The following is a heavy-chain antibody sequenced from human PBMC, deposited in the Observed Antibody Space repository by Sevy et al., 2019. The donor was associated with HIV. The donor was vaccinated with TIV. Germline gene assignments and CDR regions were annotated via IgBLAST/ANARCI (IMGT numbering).Heavy chain of an antibody. D-gene: IGHD3-22*01. CDR1: GFTFRSYW. CDR2: INADGTTT. V-gene: IGHV3-74*01. J-gene: IGHJ4*02. CDR3: AKAVYASKVVVTNGFDY. Sequence: GGSLRLSCAASGFTFRSYWMHWVLQAPGKGLVWVSRINADGTTTTYVDSVEGRFTISRDNAKNTLYLQMNSLRAEDTAVYYCAKAVYASKVVVTNGFDYWGQGTLVTVSS.